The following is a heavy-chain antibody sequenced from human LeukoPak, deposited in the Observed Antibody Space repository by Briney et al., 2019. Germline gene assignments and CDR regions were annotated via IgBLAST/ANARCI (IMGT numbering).Heavy chain of an antibody. CDR3: ARDYGPWPYALDI. D-gene: IGHD4-17*01. CDR1: GYTFTGYY. Sequence: GASVKVSCKASGYTFTGYYMHWVRQAPGQGLEWMGWINPNSGGTNYAQKFQGRVTMTRDTSISTAYMELSRLRSDDTAVYYCARDYGPWPYALDIWGQGTMVTVPS. CDR2: INPNSGGT. V-gene: IGHV1-2*02. J-gene: IGHJ3*02.